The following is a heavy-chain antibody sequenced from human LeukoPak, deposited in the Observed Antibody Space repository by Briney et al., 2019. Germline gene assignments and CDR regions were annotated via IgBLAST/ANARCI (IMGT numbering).Heavy chain of an antibody. CDR1: GYSFSEYW. J-gene: IGHJ4*02. Sequence: GESLEISCKASGYSFSEYWIAWVRQMPGKGLEWMGIVYPGDSHTRYSPSFQGQVTISADQSTSTASLQWSSLMASDTAMYYCARRAVSRVVSTVDAFDYWAQGTLVTVSS. D-gene: IGHD2-8*02. V-gene: IGHV5-51*01. CDR2: VYPGDSHT. CDR3: ARRAVSRVVSTVDAFDY.